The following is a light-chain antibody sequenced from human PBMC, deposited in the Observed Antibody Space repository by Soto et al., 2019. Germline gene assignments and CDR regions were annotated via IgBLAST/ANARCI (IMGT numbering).Light chain of an antibody. V-gene: IGKV1-33*01. J-gene: IGKJ3*01. CDR3: QQHEDLPLT. Sequence: DIQMTQSPSSLSASVGDRVTITCQASQGITKSLNWYQQKPGKAPKLLIYDASILETRVPSRFTGSGSGTDFTFTISGLQPEDIATYYCQQHEDLPLTFGPGTKVNIK. CDR1: QGITKS. CDR2: DAS.